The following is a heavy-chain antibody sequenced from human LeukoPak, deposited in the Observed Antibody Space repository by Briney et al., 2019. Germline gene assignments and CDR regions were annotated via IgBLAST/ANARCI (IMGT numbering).Heavy chain of an antibody. J-gene: IGHJ6*02. D-gene: IGHD3-16*02. CDR3: AKDSVYDYVWGSYRFAGYYGMDV. Sequence: GGSLRLSCAASGFNVSSYYMSWVRQAPGKGLGWVSLIYSGVTTYYADSVKGRFTISRDNSKNTLHLQMNSLRAEDTAVYYCAKDSVYDYVWGSYRFAGYYGMDVWGQGTTVTVSS. CDR1: GFNVSSYY. CDR2: IYSGVTT. V-gene: IGHV3-53*01.